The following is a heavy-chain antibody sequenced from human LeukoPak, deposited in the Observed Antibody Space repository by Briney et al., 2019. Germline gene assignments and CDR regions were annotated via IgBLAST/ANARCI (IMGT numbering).Heavy chain of an antibody. CDR1: GFTFSLYG. D-gene: IGHD3-22*01. Sequence: GGSLRLSCAASGFTFSLYGMHWVRQAPGKGLEWVAFIGYDGENKHYADSVKGRFTISRDNSKNTLSLQMNSLRTEDTAVYYCAEDGRYYDSSGYLAWGQGTLVTVSS. CDR3: AEDGRYYDSSGYLA. V-gene: IGHV3-30*02. J-gene: IGHJ5*02. CDR2: IGYDGENK.